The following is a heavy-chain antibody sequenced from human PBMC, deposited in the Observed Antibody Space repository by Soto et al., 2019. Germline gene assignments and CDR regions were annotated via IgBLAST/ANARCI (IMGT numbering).Heavy chain of an antibody. V-gene: IGHV3-23*01. CDR1: GVTFSSYA. CDR3: AKDHPTYSGSYYY. Sequence: GSLRLSCAASGVTFSSYAMSWVRQDPGKGLEWVSAISGSGGSTYYADSVKGRLTISRDNSKNTLYLQMNSLRAEDTAVYYCAKDHPTYSGSYYYWGQGTLVTVSS. CDR2: ISGSGGST. J-gene: IGHJ4*02. D-gene: IGHD1-26*01.